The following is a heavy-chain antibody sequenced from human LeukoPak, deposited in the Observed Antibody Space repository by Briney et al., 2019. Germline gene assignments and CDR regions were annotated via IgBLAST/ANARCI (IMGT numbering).Heavy chain of an antibody. CDR1: GYTFTSYG. J-gene: IGHJ6*02. Sequence: ASVKVSCKASGYTFTSYGISWVRQAPGQGLEWMGWISAYNGNTNYAQKLQGRVTMTTDTSTSTAYMELRSLRSDDTAVYYCARGQTTVTRYYYYGMDVWGQGTTVTVSS. D-gene: IGHD4-17*01. CDR3: ARGQTTVTRYYYYGMDV. V-gene: IGHV1-18*01. CDR2: ISAYNGNT.